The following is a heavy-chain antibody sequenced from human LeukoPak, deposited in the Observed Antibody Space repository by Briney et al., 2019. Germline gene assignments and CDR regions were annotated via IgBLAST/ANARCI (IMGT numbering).Heavy chain of an antibody. J-gene: IGHJ4*02. V-gene: IGHV3-30-3*01. D-gene: IGHD2-8*01. CDR3: ARDGPRLMVYANPFDY. Sequence: GGSLRLSCAASGFTFSDYYMSWIRQAPGKGLEWVAVISYDGSNKYYADSVKGRFTISRDNSKNTLYLQMNSLRAEDTAVYYCARDGPRLMVYANPFDYWGQGTLVTVSS. CDR2: ISYDGSNK. CDR1: GFTFSDYY.